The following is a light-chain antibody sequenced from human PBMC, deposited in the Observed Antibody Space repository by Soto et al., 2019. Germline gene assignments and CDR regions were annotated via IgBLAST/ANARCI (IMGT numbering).Light chain of an antibody. CDR1: SSDVGGYNY. CDR2: DVS. V-gene: IGLV2-11*01. J-gene: IGLJ1*01. CDR3: CSYAGNYIYV. Sequence: QSALTQPRSVSGSAGQSVTISCTGASSDVGGYNYVSWYQQHPGKAPKLMIYDVSKRPSGVPDRFSGSKSANTASLPISGLQAEDEADYYCCSYAGNYIYVFGTGTKVTVL.